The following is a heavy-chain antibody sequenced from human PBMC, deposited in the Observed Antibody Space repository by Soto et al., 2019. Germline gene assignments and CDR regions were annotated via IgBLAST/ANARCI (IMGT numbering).Heavy chain of an antibody. CDR1: GFTFSDYY. J-gene: IGHJ4*01. Sequence: PGGSLRLSCAASGFTFSDYYMSWIRQAPGKGLEWIGYVYDRATTSYNPSLKTRVTISADTSKNQFSLNLRSVTAADTAVYFCARIRSVFSGGRNDYWGQGILVTVSS. CDR3: ARIRSVFSGGRNDY. V-gene: IGHV4-4*08. D-gene: IGHD6-19*01. CDR2: VYDRATT.